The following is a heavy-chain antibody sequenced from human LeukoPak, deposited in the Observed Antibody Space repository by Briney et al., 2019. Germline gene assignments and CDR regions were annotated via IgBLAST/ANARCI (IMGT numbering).Heavy chain of an antibody. D-gene: IGHD3-10*01. J-gene: IGHJ4*02. CDR2: IYQTGST. CDR1: GYSISSDNY. CDR3: ARDLSITMIRGVTFDY. V-gene: IGHV4-38-2*02. Sequence: SETLSLTCTVSGYSISSDNYWGWIRQPPGKGLEWIGNIYQTGSTYYNPSLTSRVTISIDTSKNQFPLKLSSVTAADTAVYYCARDLSITMIRGVTFDYWGQGALVTVSS.